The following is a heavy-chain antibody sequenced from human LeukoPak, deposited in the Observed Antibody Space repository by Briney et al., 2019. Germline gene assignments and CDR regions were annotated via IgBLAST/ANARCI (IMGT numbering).Heavy chain of an antibody. CDR1: GYTFTGYY. CDR3: ASSITTTVTPGDYYYYMDV. D-gene: IGHD4-11*01. CDR2: INPNSGGT. Sequence: ASVKVSCKASGYTFTGYYMHWVRQAPGQGLEWMGWINPNSGGTNYAQKFQGRVTMTRDTSISTAYMELSRLRSDDTAVYYCASSITTTVTPGDYYYYMDVWGKGTTVTVSS. J-gene: IGHJ6*03. V-gene: IGHV1-2*02.